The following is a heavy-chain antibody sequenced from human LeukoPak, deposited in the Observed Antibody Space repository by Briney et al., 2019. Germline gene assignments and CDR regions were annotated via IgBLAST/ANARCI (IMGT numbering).Heavy chain of an antibody. Sequence: SETLSLTCAVSGGSISSGCYAWSWIRQPPGRGLEWIGYIYHSGSTYYNPSLKSRVPISVDRSKNQFSLKLSSVTAADTAVYYCARGQATFWYFDLWGRGTLVTVSS. J-gene: IGHJ2*01. V-gene: IGHV4-30-2*01. D-gene: IGHD5-12*01. CDR2: IYHSGST. CDR3: ARGQATFWYFDL. CDR1: GGSISSGCYA.